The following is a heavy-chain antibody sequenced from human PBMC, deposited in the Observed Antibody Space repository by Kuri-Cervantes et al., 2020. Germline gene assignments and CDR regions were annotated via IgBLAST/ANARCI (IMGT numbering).Heavy chain of an antibody. J-gene: IGHJ4*02. CDR3: VRDLYGAGPF. CDR2: ISSSSSYI. Sequence: GESLKISCAASGFTFSSYAMSWVRQAPGKGLEWVSSISSSSSYIYYADSVKGRFTISRDNAKNSLYLQMNSLRAEDTAVYYCVRDLYGAGPFWGQGTLVTVSS. CDR1: GFTFSSYA. V-gene: IGHV3-21*01. D-gene: IGHD4-17*01.